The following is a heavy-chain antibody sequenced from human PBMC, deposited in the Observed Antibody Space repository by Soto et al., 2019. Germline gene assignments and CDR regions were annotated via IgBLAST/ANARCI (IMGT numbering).Heavy chain of an antibody. J-gene: IGHJ4*02. CDR2: IYYSGST. CDR1: GGSISSYY. CDR3: ARDRKYYDS. Sequence: QVQLQESGPGLVKPSETLSLTCTVSGGSISSYYWSWIRQPPGKGLEWIGYIYYSGSTNYNPSLKSRVTISVDTSKNQFSLKLSSVTAADTAVYYCARDRKYYDSWGQGTLVTVSS. D-gene: IGHD3-22*01. V-gene: IGHV4-59*01.